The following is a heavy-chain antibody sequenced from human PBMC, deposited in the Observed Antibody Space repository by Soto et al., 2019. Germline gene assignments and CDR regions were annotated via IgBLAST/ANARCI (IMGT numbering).Heavy chain of an antibody. V-gene: IGHV5-51*01. Sequence: HGESLKISCKGSGYSFTSYWIGWVRQMPGKGLEWMGIIYPGDSDTRYSPSFQGQVTISADKSISTAYLQWSSLKASDTAMYYCARQISSSWYWEQFDPWGQGTLVTVSS. CDR1: GYSFTSYW. J-gene: IGHJ5*02. D-gene: IGHD6-13*01. CDR3: ARQISSSWYWEQFDP. CDR2: IYPGDSDT.